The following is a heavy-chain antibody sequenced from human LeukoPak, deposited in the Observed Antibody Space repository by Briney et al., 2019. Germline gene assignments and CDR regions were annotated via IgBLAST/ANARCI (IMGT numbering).Heavy chain of an antibody. J-gene: IGHJ1*01. Sequence: ASVKVSCKASGYTFTSYAMNWVRQAPGQGLEWMGWINTNTGNPTYAQGFTGRFVFSLDTSVSMAYLQISSLKAEDTAVYYCARTDIVLMVYAISAEYFQHWGQGTLVTVSS. CDR1: GYTFTSYA. CDR3: ARTDIVLMVYAISAEYFQH. CDR2: INTNTGNP. V-gene: IGHV7-4-1*04. D-gene: IGHD2-8*01.